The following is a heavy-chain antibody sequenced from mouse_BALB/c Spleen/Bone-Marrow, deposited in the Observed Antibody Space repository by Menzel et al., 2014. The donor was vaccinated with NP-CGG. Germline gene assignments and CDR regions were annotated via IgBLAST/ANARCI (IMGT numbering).Heavy chain of an antibody. V-gene: IGHV5-4*02. D-gene: IGHD3-2*01. CDR2: ISDGGSYT. CDR1: GFTFSDYY. CDR3: ARGGQLGAMDY. Sequence: DVQLQESGGGLVKPGGSLKLSCAASGFTFSDYYMYWVRQTPEKRLEWVATISDGGSYTYYPDSVKGRFTISRDNAKNNLYLQMSSLKSEDTAMYYCARGGQLGAMDYWGQETSVTVSS. J-gene: IGHJ4*01.